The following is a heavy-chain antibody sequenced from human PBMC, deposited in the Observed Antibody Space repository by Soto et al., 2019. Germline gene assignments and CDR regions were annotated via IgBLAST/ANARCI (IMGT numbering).Heavy chain of an antibody. CDR2: ISSSSSTI. CDR3: ARDIAFWYYYGMDV. D-gene: IGHD6-13*01. Sequence: VGSLILSCAASGVTCSSYGMNWVRQAPGKGMEWVSYISSSSSTIYYADSVKGRFTISRDNAKNSLYLQMNSLRDEDTAVYYCARDIAFWYYYGMDVWGQGTTVTVSS. V-gene: IGHV3-48*02. J-gene: IGHJ6*02. CDR1: GVTCSSYG.